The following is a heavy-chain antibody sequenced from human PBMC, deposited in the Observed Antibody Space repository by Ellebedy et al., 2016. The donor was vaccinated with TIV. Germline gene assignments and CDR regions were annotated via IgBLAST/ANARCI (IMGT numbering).Heavy chain of an antibody. D-gene: IGHD7-27*01. CDR3: AKVKTVTGDVGAFDL. J-gene: IGHJ3*01. Sequence: GESLKISXLASGFTFPTHAMSWVRHTPGQGLEWVSSIGSTGAATYYADFVKGRFIISRDNSKSTLFLQMSRLRVEDTAIYYCAKVKTVTGDVGAFDLWGRGTMATVS. V-gene: IGHV3-23*01. CDR1: GFTFPTHA. CDR2: IGSTGAAT.